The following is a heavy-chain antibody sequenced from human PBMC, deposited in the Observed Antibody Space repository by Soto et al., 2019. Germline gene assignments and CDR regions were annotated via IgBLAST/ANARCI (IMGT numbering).Heavy chain of an antibody. D-gene: IGHD3-22*01. CDR2: IIPIFGTA. V-gene: IGHV1-69*13. J-gene: IGHJ4*02. CDR3: ARAPALNYYDSSGYVPYYFDY. CDR1: GGTFSSYA. Sequence: SVKVSCKASGGTFSSYAISWVRQAPGQGLEWMGGIIPIFGTANYAQKFQGRVTITADESTSTAYMELSSLRSEDTAVYYCARAPALNYYDSSGYVPYYFDYWGQGTLVTVSS.